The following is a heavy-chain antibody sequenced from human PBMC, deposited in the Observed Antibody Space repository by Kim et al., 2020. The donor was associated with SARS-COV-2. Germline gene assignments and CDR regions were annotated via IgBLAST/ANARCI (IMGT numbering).Heavy chain of an antibody. J-gene: IGHJ4*01. D-gene: IGHD3-3*01. CDR2: ISYDGSNK. CDR1: GFTFSSYA. CDR3: ARGGNDFWSGYYPVDY. V-gene: IGHV3-30*04. Sequence: GGSLRLSCAASGFTFSSYAMHWVRQAPGKGLEWVAVISYDGSNKYYADSVKGRFTISRDNSKNTLYLQMNSLRAEDTAVYYCARGGNDFWSGYYPVDYWG.